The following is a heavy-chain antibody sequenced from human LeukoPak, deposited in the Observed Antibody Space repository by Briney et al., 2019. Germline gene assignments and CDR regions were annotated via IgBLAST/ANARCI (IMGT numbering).Heavy chain of an antibody. V-gene: IGHV3-23*01. CDR3: AKGFRAFDI. CDR1: GFTFSSHG. CDR2: ISGSDGST. J-gene: IGHJ3*02. Sequence: GGSLRLSCAASGFTFSSHGMHWVRQAPGKGLEWVSGISGSDGSTNYAGSVKGRFTIFRDNSKNTLYLQMNSLRAEDTALYYCAKGFRAFDIWGQGTMLTVSS.